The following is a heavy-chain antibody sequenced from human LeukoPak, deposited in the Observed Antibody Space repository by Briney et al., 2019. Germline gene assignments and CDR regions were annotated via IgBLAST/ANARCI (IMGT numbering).Heavy chain of an antibody. CDR2: LTPGGDNDI. CDR1: GFIFSIHT. CDR3: ARDGTRYCSGGSCYYYYGMDV. Sequence: GGSLRLSCIASGFIFSIHTMNWVRQAPGKGLEWVSTLTPGGDNDIHYADSVKGRFTISRDNAKNSLYLQMNSLRAEDTAVYYCARDGTRYCSGGSCYYYYGMDVWGQGTTVTVSS. V-gene: IGHV3-21*01. J-gene: IGHJ6*02. D-gene: IGHD2-15*01.